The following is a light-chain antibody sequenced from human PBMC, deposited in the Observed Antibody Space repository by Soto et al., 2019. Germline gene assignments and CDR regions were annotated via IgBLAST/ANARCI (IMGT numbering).Light chain of an antibody. Sequence: SYELTQTPSLSVAPEKTASITCGGDNIGSQSVHWYQHKPGQAPILVMRYDSDRPSGIPERFSGSNSGNTATLTISRVEAGDEADYYCQVWDSSSYRPVFGGGTKLTVL. V-gene: IGLV3-21*04. J-gene: IGLJ3*02. CDR1: NIGSQS. CDR2: YDS. CDR3: QVWDSSSYRPV.